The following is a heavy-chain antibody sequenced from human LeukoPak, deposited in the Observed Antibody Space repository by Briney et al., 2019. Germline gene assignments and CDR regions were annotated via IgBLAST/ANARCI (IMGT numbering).Heavy chain of an antibody. CDR1: GFTSGNYW. CDR3: ARDRGSSGWYEFDY. Sequence: GGSLRLSCAASGFTSGNYWWSWVRQAPGKGLEWVGNIKQDGSEKYYVDSVRGRFTISRDNAKNSLYLQMNSLRAEDTAVYYCARDRGSSGWYEFDYWGQGTLVTVSS. V-gene: IGHV3-7*01. D-gene: IGHD6-19*01. CDR2: IKQDGSEK. J-gene: IGHJ4*02.